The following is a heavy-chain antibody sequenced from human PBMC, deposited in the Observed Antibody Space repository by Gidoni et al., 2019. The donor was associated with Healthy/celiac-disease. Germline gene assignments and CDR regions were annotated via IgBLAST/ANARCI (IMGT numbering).Heavy chain of an antibody. CDR3: AREYSSSTYYYYYGMDV. Sequence: QVQLVESGGGVVQPGRSLRLSCAASGFTFSSYAMHWVRQAPGKGREWVAVISYDGSNKYYADSVKGRFTISRDNSKNTLYLQMNSLRAEDTAVYYCAREYSSSTYYYYYGMDVWGQGTTVTVSS. D-gene: IGHD6-6*01. CDR2: ISYDGSNK. J-gene: IGHJ6*02. CDR1: GFTFSSYA. V-gene: IGHV3-30-3*01.